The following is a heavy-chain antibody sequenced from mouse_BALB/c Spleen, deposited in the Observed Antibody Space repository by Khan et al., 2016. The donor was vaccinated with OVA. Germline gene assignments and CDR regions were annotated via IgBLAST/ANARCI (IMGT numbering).Heavy chain of an antibody. D-gene: IGHD2-4*01. V-gene: IGHV3-2*02. Sequence: EVQLQESGPGLVKPSQSLSLTCTVTGYSITSDYAWNWIRQFPGNKLEWMGFISYSGSTSYNPSLKSRISITRDTSKNLFFLLLNSVTTEDTATYCCARWDDDAPNYWGQGTTLTVSS. CDR3: ARWDDDAPNY. CDR1: GYSITSDYA. CDR2: ISYSGST. J-gene: IGHJ2*01.